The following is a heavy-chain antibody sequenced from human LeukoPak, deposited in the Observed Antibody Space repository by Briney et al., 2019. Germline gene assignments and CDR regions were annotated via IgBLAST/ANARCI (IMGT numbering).Heavy chain of an antibody. D-gene: IGHD5-24*01. CDR3: ATLDGTEAFDI. V-gene: IGHV1-24*01. Sequence: ASVKVSCKVSGYTLTELSIHWVRQAPGKRLEWMGGFDPEDGETIYAQKFQGRVTMTEDTSTDTAYMELSSLRSEDTAVYYCATLDGTEAFDIWGQGKMVTVSS. J-gene: IGHJ3*02. CDR1: GYTLTELS. CDR2: FDPEDGET.